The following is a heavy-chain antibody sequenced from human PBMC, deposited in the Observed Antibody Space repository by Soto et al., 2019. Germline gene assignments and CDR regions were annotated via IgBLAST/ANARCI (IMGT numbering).Heavy chain of an antibody. D-gene: IGHD6-19*01. Sequence: GGCLRRSCAASGFTFCSFTMNWVRQAPGKGLEWVSTISSNSAYIYYTDALRGRFTISRDNAKNSLHLQMNSLRAEDTAVYYCTTDPSRDSSARDCFDPYRHVTPFTAYS. CDR1: GFTFCSFT. J-gene: IGHJ5*02. V-gene: IGHV3-21*01. CDR3: TTDPSRDSSARDCFDP. CDR2: ISSNSAYI.